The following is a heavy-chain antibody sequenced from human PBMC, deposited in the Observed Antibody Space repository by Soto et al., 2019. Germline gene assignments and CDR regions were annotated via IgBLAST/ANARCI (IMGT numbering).Heavy chain of an antibody. J-gene: IGHJ3*02. CDR3: ASTRIAAAVTDAFDI. Sequence: ASVKVSCKASGYTFTSYDINWVRQATGQGLEWMGWMNPNNGNTNYAQKLQGRVTMTTNTSISTAYMELRSLRSDDTAVYYCASTRIAAAVTDAFDIWGQGTMVTVS. D-gene: IGHD6-13*01. V-gene: IGHV1-8*01. CDR2: MNPNNGNT. CDR1: GYTFTSYD.